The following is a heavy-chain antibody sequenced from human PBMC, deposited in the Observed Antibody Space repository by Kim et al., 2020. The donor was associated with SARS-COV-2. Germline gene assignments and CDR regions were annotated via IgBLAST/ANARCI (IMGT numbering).Heavy chain of an antibody. D-gene: IGHD3-10*01. CDR1: GYTFTSYG. Sequence: ASVKVSCKASGYTFTSYGISWVRQAPGQGLEWMGWISAYNGNTNYAQKPQGRVTMTTDTSTSTAYMELRSLRSDDTAVYYCARVGLWFGEFLFDYWGQGTLVTVSS. CDR2: ISAYNGNT. CDR3: ARVGLWFGEFLFDY. J-gene: IGHJ4*02. V-gene: IGHV1-18*04.